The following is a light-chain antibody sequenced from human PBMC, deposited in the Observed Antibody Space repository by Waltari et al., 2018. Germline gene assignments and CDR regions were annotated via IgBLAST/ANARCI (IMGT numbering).Light chain of an antibody. Sequence: EIVMTQSPATLSVSPGERATLSCRASQSVRSHLAWYQQKPGQSPRLLIYTTSSRATGVPARFSGSGSGTEFTLTISSLQSEDFVVYYCQQYNNWPWTFGQGTKVEIK. CDR2: TTS. V-gene: IGKV3-15*01. CDR3: QQYNNWPWT. CDR1: QSVRSH. J-gene: IGKJ1*01.